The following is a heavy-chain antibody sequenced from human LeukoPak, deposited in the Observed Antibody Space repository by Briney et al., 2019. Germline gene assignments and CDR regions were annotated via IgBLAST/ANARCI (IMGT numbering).Heavy chain of an antibody. J-gene: IGHJ4*02. CDR1: GGTFSSYA. Sequence: ASVKVSCKASGGTFSSYAISWVRQAPGQGLEWMGGIIPIFGTANYAQKFQGRVTITADESTSTAYMELSSLRSEDTAVYYCARGPPGYSSHLASFDYWGQGTLVTVSS. V-gene: IGHV1-69*13. CDR3: ARGPPGYSSHLASFDY. D-gene: IGHD6-6*01. CDR2: IIPIFGTA.